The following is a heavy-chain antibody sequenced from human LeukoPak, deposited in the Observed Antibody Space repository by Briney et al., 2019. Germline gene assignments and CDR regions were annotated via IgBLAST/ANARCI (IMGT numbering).Heavy chain of an antibody. V-gene: IGHV3-48*03. CDR3: ARGVGSSWPGWFDP. CDR2: ISHSGRTI. Sequence: PGGSLRLSCAASGFTFSNYAMSWVRQAPGKGLEWVSYISHSGRTIYYADSVKGRFTISRDNAKSSLYLQMNSLRAEDTAVYFCARGVGSSWPGWFDPWGQGTLVTVSS. J-gene: IGHJ5*02. CDR1: GFTFSNYA. D-gene: IGHD6-13*01.